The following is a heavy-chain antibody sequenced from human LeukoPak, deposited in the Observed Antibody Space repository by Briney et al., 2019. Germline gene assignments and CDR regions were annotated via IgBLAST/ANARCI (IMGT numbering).Heavy chain of an antibody. CDR3: AKDYSGFGEIWAAFDI. D-gene: IGHD3-10*01. V-gene: IGHV3-9*01. J-gene: IGHJ3*02. CDR1: GLTLEEYA. CDR2: LSWNSATV. Sequence: GGSLRLSCAASGLTLEEYAMLWVRHTTGKGVEGVSSLSWNSATVVYAGSVKGRFTASRDNAKNSLYLQMNSLRTEDTAVYYCAKDYSGFGEIWAAFDIWGQGTLVTVSS.